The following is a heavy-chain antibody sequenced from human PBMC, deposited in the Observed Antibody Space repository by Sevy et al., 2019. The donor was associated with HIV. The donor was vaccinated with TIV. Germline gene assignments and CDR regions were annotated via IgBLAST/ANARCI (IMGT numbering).Heavy chain of an antibody. V-gene: IGHV3-48*01. Sequence: GGSLRLSCAASGFSFSTYSMNWVRQAPGKGLELVSYISSSSSTIYYADSVKGRFTISRDNAKNSLDLQMNSLRAEDTALYYCARDKAYYDFWSGYDWGQGTLVTVSS. D-gene: IGHD3-3*01. CDR1: GFSFSTYS. CDR2: ISSSSSTI. CDR3: ARDKAYYDFWSGYD. J-gene: IGHJ4*02.